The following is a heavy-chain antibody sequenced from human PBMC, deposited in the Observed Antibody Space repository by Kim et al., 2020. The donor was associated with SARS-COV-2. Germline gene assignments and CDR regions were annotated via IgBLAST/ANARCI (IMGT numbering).Heavy chain of an antibody. J-gene: IGHJ4*02. Sequence: GGSLRLSCTASGFTFGDYAMSWFRQAPGKGLEWVGVIRSKAYGRTTEYAATVKGRFTISGDHSKSIAYLKMNSLKTEDTAVYYCTRGGEERYLEWLSAPFDFWGQGTLVTVSS. V-gene: IGHV3-49*03. D-gene: IGHD3-3*01. CDR2: IRSKAYGRTT. CDR3: TRGGEERYLEWLSAPFDF. CDR1: GFTFGDYA.